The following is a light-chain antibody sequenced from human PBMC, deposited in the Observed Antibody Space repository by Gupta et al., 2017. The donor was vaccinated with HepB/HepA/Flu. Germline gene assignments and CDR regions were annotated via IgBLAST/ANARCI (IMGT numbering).Light chain of an antibody. CDR1: SSAVGAYNR. CDR3: SSDTSSSNLV. CDR2: DVT. J-gene: IGLJ2*01. Sequence: QSALPQPPSVSGSPGQSVTISCTGTSSAVGAYNRVSWYQPSPGTAPKLMIYDVTDRPAGVPDRFSGSKSGNTASLTISGRSEEDEDDYYCSSDTSSSNLVFGGGTKLTVL. V-gene: IGLV2-18*02.